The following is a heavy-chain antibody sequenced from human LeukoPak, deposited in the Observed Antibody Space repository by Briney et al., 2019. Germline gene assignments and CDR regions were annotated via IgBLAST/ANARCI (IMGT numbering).Heavy chain of an antibody. CDR1: GFTFSSYG. D-gene: IGHD2-2*01. CDR3: ARDRGPSIYYYYYGMDV. CDR2: IWYDGSNK. J-gene: IGHJ6*02. V-gene: IGHV3-33*01. Sequence: GGSLRLTCAASGFTFSSYGMHWVRQAPGKGLEWVAVIWYDGSNKYYEDSVKGRFTISRDNSKNTLYLQMNSLRAEDTAVYYCARDRGPSIYYYYYGMDVWGQGTTVTVSS.